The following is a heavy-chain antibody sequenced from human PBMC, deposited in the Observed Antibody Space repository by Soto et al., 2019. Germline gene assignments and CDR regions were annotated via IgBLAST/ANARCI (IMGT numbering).Heavy chain of an antibody. V-gene: IGHV4-59*08. CDR2: IYYSGST. Sequence: PSQTLFRSGTGRGGSISFYDGSWIRQPPGKGLEWIGYIYYSGSTNYNPSLKSRVTISVDTSKNQFSLKLSSVTAADTAVYYCAGTRSAAFDIWGQGTMVTVSS. J-gene: IGHJ3*02. CDR1: GGSISFYD. CDR3: AGTRSAAFDI. D-gene: IGHD3-10*01.